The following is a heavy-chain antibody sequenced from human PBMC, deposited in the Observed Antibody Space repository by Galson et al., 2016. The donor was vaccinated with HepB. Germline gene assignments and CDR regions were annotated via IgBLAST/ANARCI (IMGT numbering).Heavy chain of an antibody. CDR1: GFTFTTYA. D-gene: IGHD1-26*01. CDR3: ATRPPRYSNSE. CDR2: ISGSGDST. V-gene: IGHV3-23*01. Sequence: SLRLSCAASGFTFTTYAMSWVRQPSGKGLEWVSAISGSGDSTYYADSVKGRFTISRDNSKDTLYLQMNSLRVEYTAVYYCATRPPRYSNSEWGQGTLVTVSS. J-gene: IGHJ4*02.